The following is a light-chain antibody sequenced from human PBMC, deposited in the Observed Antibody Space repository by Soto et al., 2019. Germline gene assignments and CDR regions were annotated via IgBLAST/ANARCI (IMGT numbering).Light chain of an antibody. CDR1: QSINTY. Sequence: DIQMTQSPSSLSASVGDRVTITCRASQSINTYLNWYQQKPGKAPNLLIYAASSLESGVPSRFSGSGSGTDFTLTISSLQPEDFTTYYCQQSNNIPWTFGQGTKV. V-gene: IGKV1-39*01. CDR3: QQSNNIPWT. J-gene: IGKJ1*01. CDR2: AAS.